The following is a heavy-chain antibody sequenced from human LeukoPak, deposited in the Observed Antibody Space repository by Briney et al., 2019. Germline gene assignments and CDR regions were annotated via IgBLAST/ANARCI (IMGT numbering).Heavy chain of an antibody. CDR1: GFTFSSYA. Sequence: AGSLRLSCAASGFTFSSYAMSWVRQAPGKGLEWVSAISGSGGSKYYADSVKGRFTISRDNYKNTLYLQMNSLRAEHTAVYYCAKASRTAAGTDYFDYWGQGTLVTVSS. CDR2: ISGSGGSK. J-gene: IGHJ4*02. D-gene: IGHD6-13*01. CDR3: AKASRTAAGTDYFDY. V-gene: IGHV3-23*01.